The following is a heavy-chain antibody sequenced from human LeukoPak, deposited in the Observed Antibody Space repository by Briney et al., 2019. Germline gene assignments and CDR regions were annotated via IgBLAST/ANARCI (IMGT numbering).Heavy chain of an antibody. V-gene: IGHV1-18*01. CDR1: GYTFTSYG. D-gene: IGHD2-2*01. J-gene: IGHJ6*03. Sequence: ASVKVSCKASGYTFTSYGISWVRQAPGQGLEWMGWISAYNGNTNYAQKLQGRVTMTTDTSTSTAYMELRSLRSDDTAVYYCARIVGYCSSTSCSYYYMDVWGKGTTVTVSS. CDR3: ARIVGYCSSTSCSYYYMDV. CDR2: ISAYNGNT.